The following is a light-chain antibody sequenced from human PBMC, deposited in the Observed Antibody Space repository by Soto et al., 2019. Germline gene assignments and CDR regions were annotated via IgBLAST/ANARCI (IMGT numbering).Light chain of an antibody. V-gene: IGLV2-14*01. CDR3: SSYTSSSIDYV. J-gene: IGLJ1*01. CDR2: EVS. Sequence: QAASVSGSPGQSITISCTGTSSDVGGYNYVSWYQQHPGKAPKLMIYEVSNRPSGVSNRFSGSKSGNTASLTISGLQAEDEADYYCSSYTSSSIDYVFGTGTQLTVL. CDR1: SSDVGGYNY.